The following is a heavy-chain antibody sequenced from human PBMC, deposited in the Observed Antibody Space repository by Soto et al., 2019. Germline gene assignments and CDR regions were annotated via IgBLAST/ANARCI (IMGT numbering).Heavy chain of an antibody. CDR1: GGTFSSYA. Sequence: SVKVSCKASGGTFSSYAISWVRQAPGQGLEWMGGIIPIFGTANYAQKFQGRVTITADESTSTVYMELSSLRSEDTAVYYCARAVPAAMRYFDYYYGMDVWGQGTTVTVSS. D-gene: IGHD2-2*01. CDR2: IIPIFGTA. CDR3: ARAVPAAMRYFDYYYGMDV. J-gene: IGHJ6*02. V-gene: IGHV1-69*13.